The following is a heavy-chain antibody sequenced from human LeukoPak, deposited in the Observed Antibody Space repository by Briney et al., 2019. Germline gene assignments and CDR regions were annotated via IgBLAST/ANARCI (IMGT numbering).Heavy chain of an antibody. CDR1: GYTFTSYG. CDR3: ARDGHDFWSGYFYY. Sequence: ASVKVSCKASGYTFTSYGISWERQAPGQGLEWMGWISAYNGNTNYAQKLQGRVTMTTDTSTSTAYMELRSLRSDDTAVYYCARDGHDFWSGYFYYWGQGTLVTVSS. CDR2: ISAYNGNT. V-gene: IGHV1-18*01. J-gene: IGHJ4*02. D-gene: IGHD3-3*01.